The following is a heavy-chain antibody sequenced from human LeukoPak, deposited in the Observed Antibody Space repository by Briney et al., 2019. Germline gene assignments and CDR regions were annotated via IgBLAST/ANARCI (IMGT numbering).Heavy chain of an antibody. Sequence: GGSLRLSCAASGFTFSSYGMHWVRQAPGKGLEWVAVIWYDGSNKYYADSVKGRFTISRDNSKNTLYLQMNSLRAEDTAVYYCASRLWFGTNDAFDIWGQGTMVTVSS. CDR3: ASRLWFGTNDAFDI. J-gene: IGHJ3*02. V-gene: IGHV3-33*01. CDR1: GFTFSSYG. CDR2: IWYDGSNK. D-gene: IGHD3-10*01.